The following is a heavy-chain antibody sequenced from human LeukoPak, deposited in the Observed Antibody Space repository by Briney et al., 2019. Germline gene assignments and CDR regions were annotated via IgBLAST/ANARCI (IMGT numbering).Heavy chain of an antibody. V-gene: IGHV3-30*18. J-gene: IGHJ4*02. D-gene: IGHD6-19*01. Sequence: PGRSLRLSCAASGFTFSRYGMHWVRQAPGKGLEWVAVISYDGSNKYYADSVKGRFTISRDNSKNTLYLQMNSLRAEDTAVYYCAKDGDSSGWYYFDYWGQGTLDTVSS. CDR2: ISYDGSNK. CDR3: AKDGDSSGWYYFDY. CDR1: GFTFSRYG.